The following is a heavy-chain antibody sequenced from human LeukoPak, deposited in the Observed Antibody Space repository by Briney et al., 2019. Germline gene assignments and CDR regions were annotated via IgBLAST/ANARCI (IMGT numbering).Heavy chain of an antibody. J-gene: IGHJ4*02. D-gene: IGHD5-18*01. CDR2: ISSSSSTI. CDR1: GFTFSSYS. Sequence: GGSPRLSCAASGFTFSSYSMNWVRQAPGKGLEWVSYISSSSSTIYYADSVKGRFTISRDNSKNTVYLQVNSLRAEDTAVFYCAKDRAWLQFWSWGQGTLVTVSS. CDR3: AKDRAWLQFWS. V-gene: IGHV3-48*01.